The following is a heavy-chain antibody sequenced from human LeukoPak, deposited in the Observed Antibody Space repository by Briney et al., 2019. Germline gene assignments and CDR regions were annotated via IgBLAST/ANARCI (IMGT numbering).Heavy chain of an antibody. CDR3: AREGYDSSGYPGKIDY. V-gene: IGHV4-4*07. CDR2: IYTSGST. J-gene: IGHJ4*02. D-gene: IGHD3-22*01. CDR1: GGSISSYY. Sequence: SETLSLTCTVSGGSISSYYWSWIRQPAGKGLEWIGRIYTSGSTNYNPSLESRVTMSVDTSKNQFSLKLSSVTAADTAVYYCAREGYDSSGYPGKIDYWAREPWSPSP.